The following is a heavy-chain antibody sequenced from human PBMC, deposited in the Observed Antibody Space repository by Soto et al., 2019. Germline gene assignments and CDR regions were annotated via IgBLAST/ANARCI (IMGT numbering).Heavy chain of an antibody. CDR2: ISYDGSNK. D-gene: IGHD3-10*01. CDR3: ARGGITMVRGVIITRPRWFDP. J-gene: IGHJ5*02. Sequence: PGGSLRLSCAASGFTFSSYAMHWVRQAPGKGLEWVAVISYDGSNKYYADSVKGRFTISRDNSKNTLYLQMNSLRAEDTAVYYCARGGITMVRGVIITRPRWFDPWGQGTLVTVS. V-gene: IGHV3-30-3*01. CDR1: GFTFSSYA.